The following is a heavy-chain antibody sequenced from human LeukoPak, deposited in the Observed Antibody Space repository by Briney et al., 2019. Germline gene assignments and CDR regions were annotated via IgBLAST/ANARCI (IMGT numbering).Heavy chain of an antibody. V-gene: IGHV4-59*01. J-gene: IGHJ4*02. D-gene: IGHD3-16*01. CDR1: GGSLSDYY. CDR2: IYYSGNT. Sequence: PSETLSLTCTVSGGSLSDYYWSWIRQPPGKGLEWIGYIYYSGNTDYNPSLRSRVTISVDTSKNQFSLKLTSVTAADTAVYYCARDPSLGGHFDYWGQGALVTVSS. CDR3: ARDPSLGGHFDY.